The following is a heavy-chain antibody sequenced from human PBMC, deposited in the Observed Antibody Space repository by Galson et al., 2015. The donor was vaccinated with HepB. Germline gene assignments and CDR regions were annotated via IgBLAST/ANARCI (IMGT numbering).Heavy chain of an antibody. V-gene: IGHV3-23*01. CDR1: GIRFRSYA. CDR3: AKAKELVLGAPYYMDV. Sequence: SLRLSCAASGIRFRSYAMSWVRQAPGKGLEWVSDISGSGGRTNYADSVKGRLTISRDNSKNTLYLQMNSLRAEDTAVYYCAKAKELVLGAPYYMDVWGKGTTVTVSS. D-gene: IGHD6-6*01. J-gene: IGHJ6*03. CDR2: ISGSGGRT.